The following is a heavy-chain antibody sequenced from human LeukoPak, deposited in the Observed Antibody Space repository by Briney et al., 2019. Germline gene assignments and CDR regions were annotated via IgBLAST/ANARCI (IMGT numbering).Heavy chain of an antibody. Sequence: GASVKVSCKASGYTFTSYDINWVRQATGQGLGWMGWMNPNSGNTGYAQKFQGRVTITRNTSISTAYMELSSLRSEDTAVYYCARGVTMVRGVQYYNWFDPWGQGTLVTVSS. CDR2: MNPNSGNT. V-gene: IGHV1-8*03. CDR3: ARGVTMVRGVQYYNWFDP. J-gene: IGHJ5*02. D-gene: IGHD3-10*01. CDR1: GYTFTSYD.